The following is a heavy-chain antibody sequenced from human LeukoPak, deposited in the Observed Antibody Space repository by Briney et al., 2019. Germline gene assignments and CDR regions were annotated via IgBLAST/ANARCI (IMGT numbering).Heavy chain of an antibody. Sequence: GGSLRLSCAASGFTFSSYSMNWVRQAPGKGLEWVSSISSSSSYVYYADSVKGRFTISRDNAKNSLYLQMNSLRAEDTAVYYCARDPDRPDYDYYDSSGYYYRVYWGQGTLVTVSS. J-gene: IGHJ4*02. CDR3: ARDPDRPDYDYYDSSGYYYRVY. CDR1: GFTFSSYS. V-gene: IGHV3-21*01. CDR2: ISSSSSYV. D-gene: IGHD3-22*01.